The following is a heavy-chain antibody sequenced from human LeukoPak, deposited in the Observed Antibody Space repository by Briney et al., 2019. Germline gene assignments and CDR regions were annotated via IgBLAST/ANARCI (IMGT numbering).Heavy chain of an antibody. Sequence: SETLSLTCTVSGGSISSYYWSWIRQPPGKGLEWIGYIYYSGGTNYNPSLKSRVTISVDTSKNQFSLKLSSVTAADTAVYYCARDPGSGWPFFDYWGQGTLVTVSS. CDR2: IYYSGGT. D-gene: IGHD6-19*01. J-gene: IGHJ4*02. CDR1: GGSISSYY. CDR3: ARDPGSGWPFFDY. V-gene: IGHV4-59*01.